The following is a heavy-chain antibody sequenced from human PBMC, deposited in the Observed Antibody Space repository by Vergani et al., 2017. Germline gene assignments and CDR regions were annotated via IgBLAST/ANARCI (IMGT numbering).Heavy chain of an antibody. CDR1: GYSFSSYD. Sequence: QVQLVQSGAEVKKPGASVKVSCRASGYSFSSYDISWVRQATGQGLEWMGWMNPNSGTTGYAQKFQGRVTMTRNTSINTAYMELSSLRSEDTAVYYCSSRDITIFGVVIIRGYYYYGMDVWGQGTTVTVSS. CDR2: MNPNSGTT. CDR3: SSRDITIFGVVIIRGYYYYGMDV. V-gene: IGHV1-8*01. J-gene: IGHJ6*02. D-gene: IGHD3-3*01.